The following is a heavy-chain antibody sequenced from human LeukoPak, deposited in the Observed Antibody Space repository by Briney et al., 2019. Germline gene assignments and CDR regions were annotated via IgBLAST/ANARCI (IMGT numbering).Heavy chain of an antibody. D-gene: IGHD2-2*01. CDR2: INPNSGGT. Sequence: ASVKVSCKASGYTFTGYYMHWVRQAPGQGLEWMGWINPNSGGTNYAQKFQGRVTMTRDTSISTAYMELSRLRSDDTAVYYCARSCSSTSCADYYYYMDVWGKGTTVTVSS. CDR3: ARSCSSTSCADYYYYMDV. CDR1: GYTFTGYY. J-gene: IGHJ6*03. V-gene: IGHV1-2*02.